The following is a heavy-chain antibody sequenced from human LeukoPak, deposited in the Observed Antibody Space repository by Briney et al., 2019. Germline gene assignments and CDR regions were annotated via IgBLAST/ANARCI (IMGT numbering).Heavy chain of an antibody. J-gene: IGHJ6*02. V-gene: IGHV4-34*01. CDR1: GGSFSGYY. CDR2: INHSGST. Sequence: SESLSLTCAVYGGSFSGYYWSWIRQPPGKGLEWIGEINHSGSTNYNPSLKSRVTISVDTSKNQFSLKLSSVTAADTAVYYRARGRTYYYGSGSYYTGRDYYYYGMDVWGQGTTVTVSS. CDR3: ARGRTYYYGSGSYYTGRDYYYYGMDV. D-gene: IGHD3-10*01.